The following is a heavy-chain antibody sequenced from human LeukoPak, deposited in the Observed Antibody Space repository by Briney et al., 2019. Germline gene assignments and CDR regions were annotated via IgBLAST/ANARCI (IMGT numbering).Heavy chain of an antibody. D-gene: IGHD2-2*01. CDR3: ARDGDCSRTSCFDY. CDR1: GFTFSSYS. J-gene: IGHJ4*02. V-gene: IGHV3-48*01. CDR2: ISSSSSTI. Sequence: GGSLRLSCAASGFTFSSYSMNWVRQAPGKGLEWVSYISSSSSTIYYADSVKGRFTISRDNAKNSLYLQMNSLRAEDTAVYYCARDGDCSRTSCFDYWGQGTLVTVSS.